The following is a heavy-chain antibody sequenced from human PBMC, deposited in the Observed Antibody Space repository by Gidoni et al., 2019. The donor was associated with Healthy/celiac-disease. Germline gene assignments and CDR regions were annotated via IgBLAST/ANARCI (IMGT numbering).Heavy chain of an antibody. V-gene: IGHV1-46*01. CDR1: GYTFTSYY. J-gene: IGHJ6*02. CDR2: INPSGGST. Sequence: QVQLVQSGAEVKKPGASVKVSCKASGYTFTSYYMHWVRQAPGQGLDGMGIINPSGGSTSYAQKFQGRVTMTRDTSTSTVYMELSSLRSEDTAVYYCASAGSLWYGMDVWGQGTTVTVSS. CDR3: ASAGSLWYGMDV. D-gene: IGHD3-16*01.